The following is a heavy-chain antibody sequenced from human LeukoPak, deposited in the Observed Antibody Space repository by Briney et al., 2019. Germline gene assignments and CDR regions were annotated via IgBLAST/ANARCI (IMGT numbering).Heavy chain of an antibody. V-gene: IGHV4-31*03. CDR2: IYYSGST. D-gene: IGHD4-17*01. J-gene: IGHJ5*02. CDR3: VSITAVDYGDYGFWFDP. Sequence: SETLSLTCTVSGGSISSGGYYWSWIRQHPGKGLEWIGYIYYSGSTYYNPSLKSRVTISVDTSKNQFSLKLSSVTAADTAVYYCVSITAVDYGDYGFWFDPWGQGTLVTVSS. CDR1: GGSISSGGYY.